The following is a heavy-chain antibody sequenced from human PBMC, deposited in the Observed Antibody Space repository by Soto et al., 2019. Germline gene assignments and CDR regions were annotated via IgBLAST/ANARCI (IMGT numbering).Heavy chain of an antibody. J-gene: IGHJ5*02. CDR2: IYYSGST. Sequence: QVQLQESGPGLVKPSQTLSLTCTVSGGSISSGGYYWSWIRQHPGKGLEWIGYIYYSGSTYYNPSLKSRVTKSVDTSKNQFSLKRSSVTAADTAVYYCARAVVAATLRWFDPWGQGTLVTVSS. CDR3: ARAVVAATLRWFDP. CDR1: GGSISSGGYY. D-gene: IGHD2-15*01. V-gene: IGHV4-31*03.